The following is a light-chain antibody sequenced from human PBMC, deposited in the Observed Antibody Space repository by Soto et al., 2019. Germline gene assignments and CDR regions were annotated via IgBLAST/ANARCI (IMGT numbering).Light chain of an antibody. J-gene: IGKJ4*01. CDR1: QNIRKY. Sequence: DIQMTQSPSTLSASVGDRVTITCRASQNIRKYLNWYQQKPGKAPKLLIYTASSLQVGFPSRFSGSGSGTDFTLTINSLQPEDFATYYCQQSFSAPLTFGGGTKVDIK. CDR2: TAS. CDR3: QQSFSAPLT. V-gene: IGKV1-39*01.